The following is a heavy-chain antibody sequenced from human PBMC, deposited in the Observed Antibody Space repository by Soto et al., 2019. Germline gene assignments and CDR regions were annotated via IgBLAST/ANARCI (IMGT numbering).Heavy chain of an antibody. D-gene: IGHD6-13*01. CDR3: ARYSSSWYSAY. CDR1: GGSISSSSYY. Sequence: SETLSLTCTVSGGSISSSSYYWGWIRQPPGKGLEWIGSIYYSGSTYYNPSLKSRVTISVDTSKNQFSLKLSSVTAADTAVYYCARYSSSWYSAYWGQGTLVTVSS. V-gene: IGHV4-39*01. CDR2: IYYSGST. J-gene: IGHJ4*02.